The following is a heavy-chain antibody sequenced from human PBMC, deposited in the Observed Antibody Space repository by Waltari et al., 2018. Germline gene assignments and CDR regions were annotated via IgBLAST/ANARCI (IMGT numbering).Heavy chain of an antibody. V-gene: IGHV3-15*01. CDR3: TTLFGDFWSGYFFDY. Sequence: EVQLVESGGDLVRPGGSLRLSCAASGFSFSNAWMSWVRQAPGKGLEWVGRIKSKTDVGTTDYAAPVKGRFTISRDDSENTLYLQMNSLKTEDTAVYYCTTLFGDFWSGYFFDYWGQGTLVTVSS. J-gene: IGHJ4*02. D-gene: IGHD3-3*01. CDR2: IKSKTDVGTT. CDR1: GFSFSNAW.